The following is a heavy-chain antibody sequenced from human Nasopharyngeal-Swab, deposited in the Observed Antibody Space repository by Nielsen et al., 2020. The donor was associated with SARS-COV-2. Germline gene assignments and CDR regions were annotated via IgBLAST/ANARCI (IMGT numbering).Heavy chain of an antibody. J-gene: IGHJ5*02. CDR3: ARALSARTTFNCLGP. Sequence: ASVKVSCKTSGYIFTDYYIYWVRQAPGQGLEWMGRIDPNTGGTSSAQIFQGRVTMTRDTSISTVYIEVTSLTSDDTAVYYCARALSARTTFNCLGPWGQGTLVTVSS. D-gene: IGHD4-17*01. V-gene: IGHV1-2*06. CDR1: GYIFTDYY. CDR2: IDPNTGGT.